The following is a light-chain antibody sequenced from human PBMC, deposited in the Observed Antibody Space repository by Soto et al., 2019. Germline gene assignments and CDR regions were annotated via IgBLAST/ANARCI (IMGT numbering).Light chain of an antibody. CDR3: CSYAGSYTWV. CDR1: SSDVGAYNY. CDR2: DVS. V-gene: IGLV2-11*01. J-gene: IGLJ3*02. Sequence: QSVLTQPRSVSGSPGQSVTISCTGTSSDVGAYNYVSWYQQHPGKAPKLMIYDVSKWPSGVPDRFSGSKSGNTASLTISGLQPYDEADYYCCSYAGSYTWVFGGGTKLTVL.